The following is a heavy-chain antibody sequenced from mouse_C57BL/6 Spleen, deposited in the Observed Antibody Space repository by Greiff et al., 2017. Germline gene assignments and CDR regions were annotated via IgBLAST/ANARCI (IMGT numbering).Heavy chain of an antibody. D-gene: IGHD3-2*02. CDR2: IHPNSGST. CDR3: ARKCSGYAAMDY. V-gene: IGHV1-64*01. J-gene: IGHJ4*01. Sequence: QVQLQQPGAELVKPGASVKLSCKASGYTFTSYWMHWVKQTPGQGLEWIGMIHPNSGSTTYNEKFKGKATLTVDKSSSTAYMQLSSLTSEDSAVYYCARKCSGYAAMDYWGQGTSVTVSS. CDR1: GYTFTSYW.